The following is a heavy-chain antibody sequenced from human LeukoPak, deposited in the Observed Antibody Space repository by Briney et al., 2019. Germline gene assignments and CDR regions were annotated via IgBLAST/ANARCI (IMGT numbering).Heavy chain of an antibody. Sequence: PGGSLRLSCAASGFTVSSNYMSWVRQAPGKGLEWVSVIYSGGSTYYADSVKGRFTISRDNSKNTLYLQMNSLRAEDTAVYYCARDPPPYYDSSGGDFDYWGQGTLVTVSS. CDR1: GFTVSSNY. D-gene: IGHD3-22*01. J-gene: IGHJ4*02. CDR3: ARDPPPYYDSSGGDFDY. V-gene: IGHV3-66*01. CDR2: IYSGGST.